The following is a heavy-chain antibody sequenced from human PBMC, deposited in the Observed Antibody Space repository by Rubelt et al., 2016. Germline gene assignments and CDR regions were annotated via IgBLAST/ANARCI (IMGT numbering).Heavy chain of an antibody. V-gene: IGHV4-34*01. J-gene: IGHJ5*02. CDR1: GGSFSGYY. CDR2: INHSGST. Sequence: QVQLQQWGAGLLKPSETLSLTCAVYGGSFSGYYWSWIRQPPGKGLEWIGEINHSGSTNYNPSLKSRVAISVDTSRNQFSLKLRPVTAAGTAVYYCARGRGSGPGGWFDPWGQGTLVTVSS. D-gene: IGHD6-19*01. CDR3: ARGRGSGPGGWFDP.